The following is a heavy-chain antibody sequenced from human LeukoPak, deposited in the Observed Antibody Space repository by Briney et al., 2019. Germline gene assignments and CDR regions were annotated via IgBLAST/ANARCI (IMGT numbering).Heavy chain of an antibody. CDR2: IWYDGSNK. V-gene: IGHV3-33*01. CDR3: ARMVRGVIIKAPNDAFDI. J-gene: IGHJ3*02. D-gene: IGHD3-10*01. Sequence: GGSLRLSCAASGFTFSSYGMHWVRQAPGEGLEWVAVIWYDGSNKYYADSVKGRFTISRDNSKNTLYLQMNSLRAEDTAVYYCARMVRGVIIKAPNDAFDIWGQGTMVTVSS. CDR1: GFTFSSYG.